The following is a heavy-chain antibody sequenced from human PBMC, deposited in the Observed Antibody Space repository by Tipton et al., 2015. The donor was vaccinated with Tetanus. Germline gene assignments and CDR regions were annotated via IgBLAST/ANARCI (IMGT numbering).Heavy chain of an antibody. J-gene: IGHJ3*02. V-gene: IGHV4-59*11. CDR1: GASINTHH. D-gene: IGHD1-1*01. CDR3: ARESWNRDAFDI. CDR2: FHFTGST. Sequence: TLSLTCTVSGASINTHHWSWLRQAPGKGLEWIGYFHFTGSTNFNPSLQSRVTISVDTSKNQFSLKLSSVTAADTAVYYCARESWNRDAFDIWGQGTMVTVSS.